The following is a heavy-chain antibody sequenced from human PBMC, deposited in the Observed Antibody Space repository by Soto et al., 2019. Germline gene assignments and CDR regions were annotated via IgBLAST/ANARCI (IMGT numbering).Heavy chain of an antibody. CDR2: ISSSSSTT. CDR3: ARVREQWLVMADY. D-gene: IGHD6-19*01. V-gene: IGHV3-48*01. Sequence: GGSLRLSCAASGFTFSSYSMNWGRQAPGKGLEWVSYISSSSSTTYYADSLTGRFTISRDNSKNTLYLQMNSLRAEDTAVYYCARVREQWLVMADYWGQGTLVTVSS. CDR1: GFTFSSYS. J-gene: IGHJ4*02.